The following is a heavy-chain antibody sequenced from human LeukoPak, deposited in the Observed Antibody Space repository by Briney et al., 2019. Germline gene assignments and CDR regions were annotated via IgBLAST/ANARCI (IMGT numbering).Heavy chain of an antibody. V-gene: IGHV4-39*01. CDR2: IYYSGST. D-gene: IGHD2-2*01. CDR1: GGSISSSGYY. CDR3: ARLCLIDPYYFDY. J-gene: IGHJ4*02. Sequence: PSETLSLTCTVSGGSISSSGYYWGWIRQPPGKGLEWIGSIYYSGSTYYNPSLKSRVTISVDTSKIQFSLKLSSVTAADTAVYYCARLCLIDPYYFDYWGQGTLVTVSS.